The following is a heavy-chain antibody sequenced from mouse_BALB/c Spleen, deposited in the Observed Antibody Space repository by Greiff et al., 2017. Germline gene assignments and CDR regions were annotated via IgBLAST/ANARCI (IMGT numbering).Heavy chain of an antibody. V-gene: IGHV1-4*01. D-gene: IGHD3-1*01. CDR1: GYTFTSYT. J-gene: IGHJ4*01. CDR2: INPSTGYT. Sequence: VQLQQSGTVLARPGASVKMSCKASGYTFTSYTMHWVKQRPGQGLEWIGYINPSTGYTEYNQKFKDKATLTADKSSSTAYMQLSSLTSEDSAVYYCARPRASAMDYWGQGTSVTVSS. CDR3: ARPRASAMDY.